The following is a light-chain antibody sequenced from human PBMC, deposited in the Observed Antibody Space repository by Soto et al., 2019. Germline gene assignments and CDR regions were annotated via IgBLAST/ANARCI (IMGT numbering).Light chain of an antibody. V-gene: IGKV3-15*01. CDR2: GVS. Sequence: EIVLTQSPGTLSLSPGERATLSCRASQSISNNYLAWYQQRPGQAPRLLIYGVSTRATGIPARFSGSGSGTEFTLTISSLQSEDFAVYYCQQYNNWPPTWTFGQGTKVEIK. CDR1: QSISNN. CDR3: QQYNNWPPTWT. J-gene: IGKJ1*01.